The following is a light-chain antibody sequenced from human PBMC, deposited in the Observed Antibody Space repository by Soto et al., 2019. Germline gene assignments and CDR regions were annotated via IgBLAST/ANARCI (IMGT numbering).Light chain of an antibody. J-gene: IGKJ1*01. CDR2: SAS. V-gene: IGKV1-17*01. CDR1: QGIRHD. Sequence: DIQMTQSPSSLSASVGDRVTITCRASQGIRHDLGWYQQKPGKAPTRLIYSASSLQSGVPSRFSGSWSGTEFTLTISSLQPEDSATYYCLQHKSYPQTFGQGTNVEIK. CDR3: LQHKSYPQT.